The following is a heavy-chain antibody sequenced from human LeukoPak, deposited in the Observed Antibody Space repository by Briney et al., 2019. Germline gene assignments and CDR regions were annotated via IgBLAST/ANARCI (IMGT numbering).Heavy chain of an antibody. J-gene: IGHJ4*02. D-gene: IGHD2-2*01. CDR2: IYHSGST. V-gene: IGHV4-38-2*01. CDR3: ARRGSTSCFDY. Sequence: PSETLSLTCAVSGYSISSGYYWGWIRQPPGKGLEWIGRIYHSGSTYYNPSLKSRVTISVDTSKNQFSLKLSSVTAADTAVYYCARRGSTSCFDYWGQGTLVTVSS. CDR1: GYSISSGYY.